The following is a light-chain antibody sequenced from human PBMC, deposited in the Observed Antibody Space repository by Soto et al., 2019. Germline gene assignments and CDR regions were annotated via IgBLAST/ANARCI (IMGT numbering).Light chain of an antibody. CDR1: SSDVGSYNL. V-gene: IGLV2-23*03. CDR2: EGS. CDR3: CSYAGSSTFEV. J-gene: IGLJ1*01. Sequence: QRVLTQPASVSGSPGQSITITCPETSSDVGSYNLVSWYQQHPGKAPKLMIYEGSKRPSGVSNRFSGSKSGNTASLTISGLQAEDEADYYCCSYAGSSTFEVFGTGTKVTVL.